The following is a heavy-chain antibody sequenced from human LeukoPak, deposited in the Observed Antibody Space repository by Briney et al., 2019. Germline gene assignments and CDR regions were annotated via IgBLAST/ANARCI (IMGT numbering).Heavy chain of an antibody. CDR2: LSGSGGTT. D-gene: IGHD1-26*01. CDR1: GSTFSDYS. Sequence: GGSLRLSCAASGSTFSDYSMSWVRQAPGKGLEWVSALSGSGGTTYSADSVKGRFTISRDNSKNTLYLQMNSLRAEDTAVYYCAKGHPGDAYYCYYGMDVWGQGTTVTVSS. V-gene: IGHV3-23*01. CDR3: AKGHPGDAYYCYYGMDV. J-gene: IGHJ6*02.